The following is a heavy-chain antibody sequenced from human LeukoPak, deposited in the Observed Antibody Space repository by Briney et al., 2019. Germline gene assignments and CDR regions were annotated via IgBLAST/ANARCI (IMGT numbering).Heavy chain of an antibody. V-gene: IGHV6-1*01. Sequence: SQTLSLTCAISGDTVSNKNAAWNWIRQSPSRGLEWLGRTYYRSKWYNDYAVSVKSRITIDPDTSKNQFSLHLNSVTPEDTAVYYCARDRGYVFDYWGQGTLVAVSS. D-gene: IGHD5-12*01. J-gene: IGHJ4*02. CDR1: GDTVSNKNAA. CDR3: ARDRGYVFDY. CDR2: TYYRSKWYN.